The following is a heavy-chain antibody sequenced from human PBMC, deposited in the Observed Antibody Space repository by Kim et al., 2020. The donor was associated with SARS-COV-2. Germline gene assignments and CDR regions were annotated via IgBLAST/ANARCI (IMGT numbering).Heavy chain of an antibody. V-gene: IGHV3-11*01. CDR1: GFTFSDYY. CDR2: ISSSGSTI. CDR3: ALNPGSRYNWNYYGMDV. D-gene: IGHD1-20*01. J-gene: IGHJ6*02. Sequence: GGSLRLSCAASGFTFSDYYMSWIRQAPGKGLEWVSYISSSGSTIYYADSVKGRFTISRDNAKNSLYLQMNSLRAEDTAVYYCALNPGSRYNWNYYGMDVWGQGTTVTVSS.